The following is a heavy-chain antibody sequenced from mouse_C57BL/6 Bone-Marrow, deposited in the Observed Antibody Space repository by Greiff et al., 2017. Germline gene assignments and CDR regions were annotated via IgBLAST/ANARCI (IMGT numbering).Heavy chain of an antibody. CDR1: GYPFTSYW. CDR3: ARERLRRKVDCDAMDY. V-gene: IGHV1-55*01. D-gene: IGHD3-2*02. J-gene: IGHJ4*01. CDR2: IYPGSGST. Sequence: QVQLKQPGAELVKPGASVTMSCKASGYPFTSYWITWVKQRPGQGLEWMGDIYPGSGSTNYNEKFKSKATLTVDPSSSTAYMQLSSLTSEDSAVDSCARERLRRKVDCDAMDYWGQGTSVTVSS.